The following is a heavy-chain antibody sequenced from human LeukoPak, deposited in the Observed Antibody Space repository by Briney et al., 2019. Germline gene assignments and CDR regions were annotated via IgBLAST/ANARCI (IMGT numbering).Heavy chain of an antibody. Sequence: GGSLRLSCAASGFTFSSYSMNWVRQAPGKGLEWVAVIWYDGSNTYYADSVKGRFTISRDDSKNTLYLQMNSLRAEGTAVYFCARDVRRAAAGTMNCWGQGTLVTVSS. D-gene: IGHD6-13*01. CDR2: IWYDGSNT. CDR3: ARDVRRAAAGTMNC. V-gene: IGHV3-33*08. J-gene: IGHJ4*02. CDR1: GFTFSSYS.